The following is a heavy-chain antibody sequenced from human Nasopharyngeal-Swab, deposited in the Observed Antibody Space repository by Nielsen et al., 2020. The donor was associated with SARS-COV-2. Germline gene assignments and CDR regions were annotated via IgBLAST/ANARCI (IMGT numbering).Heavy chain of an antibody. D-gene: IGHD5-24*01. V-gene: IGHV3-49*02. CDR2: IRSKAYGGTT. Sequence: WIRQPPGKGLEWVGFIRSKAYGGTTECAASVKGRFTISREDSKSIAYLQMNSLKTEDTAVYYCTSGRDGYKNQIDYWGQGTLVTVSS. CDR3: TSGRDGYKNQIDY. J-gene: IGHJ4*02.